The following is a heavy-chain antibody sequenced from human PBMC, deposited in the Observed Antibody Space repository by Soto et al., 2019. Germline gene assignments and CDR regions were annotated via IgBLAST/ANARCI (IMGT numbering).Heavy chain of an antibody. Sequence: ASVKVSCKASGGTFSSYTISWVRQAPGQGLEWMGRIIPILGIANYAQKFQGRVTITADKSTSTAYMELSSLRSEDTAVYYCARDLAFGLSDYWGQGTLVTVSS. CDR1: GGTFSSYT. V-gene: IGHV1-69*04. CDR3: ARDLAFGLSDY. CDR2: IIPILGIA. J-gene: IGHJ4*02. D-gene: IGHD3-10*01.